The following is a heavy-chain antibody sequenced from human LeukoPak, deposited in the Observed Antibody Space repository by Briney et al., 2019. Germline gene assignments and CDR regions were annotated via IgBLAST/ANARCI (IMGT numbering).Heavy chain of an antibody. CDR3: ARVRWAYYYYGMDV. CDR1: RFTVSSNY. V-gene: IGHV3-66*01. D-gene: IGHD4-23*01. CDR2: IHSSGNR. Sequence: GGSLRLSCVASRFTVSSNYMTWVRQAPRKGLEWVSVIHSSGNRYYADSVKGRFTISRDNSKNTLYLQMNSLRAEDTAVYYCARVRWAYYYYGMDVWGQGTTVTVSS. J-gene: IGHJ6*02.